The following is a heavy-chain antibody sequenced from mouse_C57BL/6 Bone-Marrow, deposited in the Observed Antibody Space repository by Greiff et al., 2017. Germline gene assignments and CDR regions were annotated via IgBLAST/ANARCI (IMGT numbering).Heavy chain of an antibody. CDR3: ARGYYGNYEAY. CDR2: IDPSDSET. Sequence: QVQLKQPGAELVRPGSSVKLSCKASGYTFTSYWMHWVKQRPIQGLEWIGNIDPSDSETHYNQKFKDKATLTVDKSSSTAYMQLSSLTSEDSAVYYCARGYYGNYEAYWGQGTLVTVSA. V-gene: IGHV1-52*01. J-gene: IGHJ3*01. CDR1: GYTFTSYW. D-gene: IGHD2-1*01.